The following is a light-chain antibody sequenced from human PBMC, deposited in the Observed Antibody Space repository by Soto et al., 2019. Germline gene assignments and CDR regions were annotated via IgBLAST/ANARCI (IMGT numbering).Light chain of an antibody. J-gene: IGLJ1*01. CDR2: DVN. Sequence: ALTQPRSVSGSPGQSVAISCTGTSSDVGGYNYVSWYQQHPGKAPKVMIFDVNKRPSGVPDRFSGSKSGNTASLTISGLQAEDEAEYHCCPYAGSYPYVFGTGTKVTVL. CDR3: CPYAGSYPYV. V-gene: IGLV2-11*01. CDR1: SSDVGGYNY.